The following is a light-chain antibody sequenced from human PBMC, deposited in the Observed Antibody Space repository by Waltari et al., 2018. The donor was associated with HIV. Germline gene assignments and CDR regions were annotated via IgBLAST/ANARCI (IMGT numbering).Light chain of an antibody. Sequence: IVMTQPPDSMVVSLLERPTSNCKSSQSVLHSSNTNNFLAGYQQNPGQPPNLLIYWASCRGSWVPDRCSGSGAGTVFSCTISSVQAEDVAVYCCQQYFSNPRTFSQGTKVEIK. CDR2: WAS. V-gene: IGKV4-1*01. CDR3: QQYFSNPRT. J-gene: IGKJ1*01. CDR1: QSVLHSSNTNNF.